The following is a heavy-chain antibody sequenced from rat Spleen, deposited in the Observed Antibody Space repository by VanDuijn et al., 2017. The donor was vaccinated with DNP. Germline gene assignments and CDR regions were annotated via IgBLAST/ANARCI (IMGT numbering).Heavy chain of an antibody. CDR2: ISYDGGRN. CDR1: GFTFRDYY. D-gene: IGHD1-3*01. CDR3: TTLNYGNYDY. V-gene: IGHV5-20*01. J-gene: IGHJ2*01. Sequence: EVQLVESGGGLVQPGRSLKLSCVASGFTFRDYYMAWVRQVPTKGLEWVAYISYDGGRNYNGDSVKGRFTISRDNAKSSLYLQMDSLRSEDTATYYCTTLNYGNYDYWGQGVMVTVSS.